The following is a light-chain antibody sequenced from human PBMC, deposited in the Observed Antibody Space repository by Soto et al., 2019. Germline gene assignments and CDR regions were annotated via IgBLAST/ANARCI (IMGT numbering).Light chain of an antibody. V-gene: IGLV2-14*01. CDR3: SSYTTSSTYV. J-gene: IGLJ1*01. CDR2: DVS. CDR1: SSDVGGYHY. Sequence: QSVLTQPASVSGSPGQSITISCTRTSSDVGGYHYVSWYQQYPGKAPKVMIYDVSNRPSGVSNRFSGSKSGNTASLTISGLQAEDEADYYCSSYTTSSTYVFGTGTKVTVL.